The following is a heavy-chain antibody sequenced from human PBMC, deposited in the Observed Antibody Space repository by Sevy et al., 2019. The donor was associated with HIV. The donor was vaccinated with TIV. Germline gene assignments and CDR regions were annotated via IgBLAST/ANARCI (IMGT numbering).Heavy chain of an antibody. V-gene: IGHV3-30*18. CDR1: GFTFSSYG. Sequence: GESLKISCAASGFTFSSYGMHWVRQAPGKGLEWVAVISYDGSNKYYADSVKGRFTISRDNSKNTLYLQMNSLRAEDTAVYYCAKDPQLFRIVPQGYFDYWGQGTLVTVSS. CDR3: AKDPQLFRIVPQGYFDY. J-gene: IGHJ4*02. D-gene: IGHD2-8*01. CDR2: ISYDGSNK.